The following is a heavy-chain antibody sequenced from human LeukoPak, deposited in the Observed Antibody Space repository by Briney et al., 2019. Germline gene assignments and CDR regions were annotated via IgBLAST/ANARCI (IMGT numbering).Heavy chain of an antibody. V-gene: IGHV1-18*01. CDR1: GYTFTSYG. CDR3: ARVFVADDSSGYWTDRAFDI. J-gene: IGHJ3*02. CDR2: ISAYNGNT. Sequence: ASVKVSCKASGYTFTSYGISWVRQAPGQGLEWMGWISAYNGNTNYAQKLQGRVTMTTDTSTSTAYMELRSLRSDDTAVYYCARVFVADDSSGYWTDRAFDIWGQGTMATVSS. D-gene: IGHD3-22*01.